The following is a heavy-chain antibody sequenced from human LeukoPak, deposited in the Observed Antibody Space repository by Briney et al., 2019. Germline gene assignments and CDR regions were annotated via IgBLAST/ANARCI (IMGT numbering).Heavy chain of an antibody. CDR3: AKEGLWFGEFDFDY. Sequence: GGTLRLSCAASGFTFSSYGMSWVRQAPGKGLEWVSGISGSGGSTYYADSVKGRFTISRDNSKNTLYLQMNSLRAEDTAVYYCAKEGLWFGEFDFDYWGQGTLVTVSS. D-gene: IGHD3-10*01. V-gene: IGHV3-23*01. CDR2: ISGSGGST. CDR1: GFTFSSYG. J-gene: IGHJ4*02.